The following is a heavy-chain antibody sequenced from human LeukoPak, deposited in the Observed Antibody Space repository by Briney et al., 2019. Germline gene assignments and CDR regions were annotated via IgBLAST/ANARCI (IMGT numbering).Heavy chain of an antibody. CDR1: GLTFNNAW. CDR3: TTSSDWPLEYFQH. D-gene: IGHD6-19*01. V-gene: IGHV3-15*01. CDR2: IKSKTDGVTT. Sequence: PGGSLRLSCAASGLTFNNAWMSWVRRAPGKGLEWVGRIKSKTDGVTTDYTAPVKGRFTISRDDSKNTLYLQMNSLKTEDTAVYYCTTSSDWPLEYFQHWGQGTLVTVSS. J-gene: IGHJ1*01.